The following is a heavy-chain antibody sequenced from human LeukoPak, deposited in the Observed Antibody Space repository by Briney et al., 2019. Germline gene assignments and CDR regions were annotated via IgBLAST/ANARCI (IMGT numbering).Heavy chain of an antibody. D-gene: IGHD3-9*01. CDR3: TKGRSRCFDLGFYFNH. V-gene: IGHV3-9*01. CDR2: LSWNSDGI. Sequence: GGSLRLSCVGSGFSFDDSAMHWVRQAPGKGLEWVAGLSWNSDGIAYADSVKGRFTVSRDNAQNSLFLHMSSLTPEDTAFYYCTKGRSRCFDLGFYFNHWGQGTLVTVSS. J-gene: IGHJ4*02. CDR1: GFSFDDSA.